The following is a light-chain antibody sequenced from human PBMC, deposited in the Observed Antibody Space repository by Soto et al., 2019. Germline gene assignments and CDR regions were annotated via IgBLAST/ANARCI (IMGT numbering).Light chain of an antibody. CDR1: SRDVGGYNY. Sequence: QSALTQPASVSGYPGESITISCTGTSRDVGGYNYVSWYQQHPGKAPKLMIYDVSNRPSGVSNRFSGSKSGNTASLTISGLQAEDEADYYCSSYTSSSTLVFGGGTKLTVL. CDR3: SSYTSSSTLV. V-gene: IGLV2-14*01. CDR2: DVS. J-gene: IGLJ2*01.